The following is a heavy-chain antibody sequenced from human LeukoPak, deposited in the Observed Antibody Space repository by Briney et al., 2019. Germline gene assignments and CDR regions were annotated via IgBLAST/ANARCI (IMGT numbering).Heavy chain of an antibody. CDR2: IKQVGSEK. D-gene: IGHD3-10*01. CDR1: GFIFNNYW. CDR3: ARVSSKATVRGLITKKNYFYYYMDV. J-gene: IGHJ6*03. V-gene: IGHV3-7*01. Sequence: GGSLRLSCAASGFIFNNYWMSWVRQASGKGLVWVANIKQVGSEKYYVDSVKGRFTISRDNAKNSLYLPMNSLRAEDTAVYYCARVSSKATVRGLITKKNYFYYYMDVWGKGTTVTISS.